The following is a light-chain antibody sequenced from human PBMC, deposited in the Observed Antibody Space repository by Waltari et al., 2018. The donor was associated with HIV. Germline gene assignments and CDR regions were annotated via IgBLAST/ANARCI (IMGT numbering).Light chain of an antibody. J-gene: IGKJ2*01. Sequence: DVQMTQSPSTLSASVGDRFAITCRASQIITNWLAWYQQRPGRPPKLLIYKTSNLESGVPVRFIGSGSGAEFTLTIDGLQPDDFATYFCQQYNSHSYTFGQGTRLDI. CDR2: KTS. CDR3: QQYNSHSYT. CDR1: QIITNW. V-gene: IGKV1-5*03.